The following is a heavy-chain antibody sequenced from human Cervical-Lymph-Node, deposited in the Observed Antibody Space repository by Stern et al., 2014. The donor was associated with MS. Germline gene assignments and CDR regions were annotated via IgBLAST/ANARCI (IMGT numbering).Heavy chain of an antibody. CDR2: IIPHSGKT. J-gene: IGHJ4*02. Sequence: QMQLVQSGIEVKKPGASVNVSCKTYGYTFTSYSLTWVRQAPGQGLEWMGWIIPHSGKTNYAQKFQGRVTMTIYASTSTTYMDLRSLTSDDTSVYYCARVRSVGFDYALNYWGQGTLVTVSS. D-gene: IGHD4-17*01. CDR1: GYTFTSYS. V-gene: IGHV1-18*01. CDR3: ARVRSVGFDYALNY.